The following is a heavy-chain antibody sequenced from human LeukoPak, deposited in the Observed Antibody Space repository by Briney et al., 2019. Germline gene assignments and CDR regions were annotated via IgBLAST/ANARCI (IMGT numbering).Heavy chain of an antibody. CDR3: ARRLIISSKSGNYYYYGMDV. J-gene: IGHJ6*02. Sequence: GASVKVSCKASVTTFTRDFMQWVRQAPGHGLEWMGWIRINSGGTNYAQKFKGRVSMTRDTSISTAYMELSSLRSEDTAVYYCARRLIISSKSGNYYYYGMDVWGQGTTVTVSS. CDR1: VTTFTRDF. V-gene: IGHV1-2*02. CDR2: IRINSGGT. D-gene: IGHD3-10*01.